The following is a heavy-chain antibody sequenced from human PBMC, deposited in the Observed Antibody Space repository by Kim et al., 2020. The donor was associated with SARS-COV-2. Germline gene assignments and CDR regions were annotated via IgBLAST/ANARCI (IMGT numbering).Heavy chain of an antibody. CDR3: ARADTRGFGELSWV. CDR2: ISSSSSYI. J-gene: IGHJ4*02. V-gene: IGHV3-21*04. CDR1: GFTFSSYS. D-gene: IGHD3-10*01. Sequence: GGSLRLSCAASGFTFSSYSMNWVRQAPGKGLEWVSSISSSSSYIYYADSVKGRFTISRDNAKNSLYLQMNSLRAEDTAVYYCARADTRGFGELSWVWGQGTLVTVSS.